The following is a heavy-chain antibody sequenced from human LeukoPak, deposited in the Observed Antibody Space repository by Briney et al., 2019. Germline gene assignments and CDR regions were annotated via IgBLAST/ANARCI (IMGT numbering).Heavy chain of an antibody. CDR1: GFTFSNAW. CDR3: PTYSALENWFDP. D-gene: IGHD2-21*01. J-gene: IGHJ5*02. CDR2: IKSNSDGGTA. Sequence: GGSLRLSCAASGFTFSNAWMTWVRQAPGKGLEWVGRIKSNSDGGTADYAAPVKGRFTISRDDSKNTLYLQMNSLKTEDTAVYYCPTYSALENWFDPWGQGTLVTVPS. V-gene: IGHV3-15*01.